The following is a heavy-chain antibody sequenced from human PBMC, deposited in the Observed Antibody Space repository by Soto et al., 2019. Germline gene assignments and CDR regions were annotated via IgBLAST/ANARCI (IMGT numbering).Heavy chain of an antibody. V-gene: IGHV1-69*06. D-gene: IGHD3-3*01. CDR2: IIPIFGTA. CDR1: GGTFSSYA. Sequence: QVQLVQSGAEVKKPGSSVKVSCKASGGTFSSYAISWVRQAPGQGLEWMGGIIPIFGTANYAQKFQGRVTITADKSTSTAYMELSSLRSEDTAVYYCARVGDIRFLEWLPYPRYYCMDVWGQGTTVTVSS. CDR3: ARVGDIRFLEWLPYPRYYCMDV. J-gene: IGHJ6*02.